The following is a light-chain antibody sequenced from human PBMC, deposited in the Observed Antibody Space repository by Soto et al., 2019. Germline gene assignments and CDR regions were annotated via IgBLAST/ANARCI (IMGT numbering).Light chain of an antibody. CDR3: QAWDSSTHVV. V-gene: IGLV3-1*01. CDR1: KLGDKY. CDR2: QDS. J-gene: IGLJ2*01. Sequence: SYELTQPPSVSVSPGQTANITCSGDKLGDKYACWYQQKPGQSPVLVIYQDSMRPSGIPERFSGSNSGNTATLTISGTQAMDEADYYCQAWDSSTHVVFGGGTKVTVL.